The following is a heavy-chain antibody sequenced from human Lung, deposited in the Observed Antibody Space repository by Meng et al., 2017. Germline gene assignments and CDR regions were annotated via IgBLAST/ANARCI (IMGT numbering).Heavy chain of an antibody. CDR1: GGSISGSY. CDR2: INHGGST. D-gene: IGHD3-10*01. Sequence: QVNLQQWAAGLLGPSETLSLTCAVYGGSISGSYWSWIRQSPAKGLEWIGKINHGGSTNYNPSLESRVTISVDTPKNQFSLRLTSMTVADTAVYYCARERHSTIIRGVIDFWGQGALVTVSS. CDR3: ARERHSTIIRGVIDF. V-gene: IGHV4-34*01. J-gene: IGHJ4*02.